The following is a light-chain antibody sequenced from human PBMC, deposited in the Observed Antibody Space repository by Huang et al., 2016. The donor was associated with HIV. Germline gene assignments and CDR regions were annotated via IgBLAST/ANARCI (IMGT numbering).Light chain of an antibody. CDR3: QQYDNLPFT. J-gene: IGKJ3*01. Sequence: DIHMTQSPSLLSASVGDRVTITCRASQAINNYLNWYQQKPGKAPKLLIYDASNLEIGVPSRFSGGGSGTHFTFTITSLQPEDFATYYCQQYDNLPFTFGPGTKVDLK. CDR2: DAS. CDR1: QAINNY. V-gene: IGKV1-33*01.